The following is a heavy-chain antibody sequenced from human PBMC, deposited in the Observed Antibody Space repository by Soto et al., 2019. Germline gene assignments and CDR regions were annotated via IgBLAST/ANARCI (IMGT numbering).Heavy chain of an antibody. J-gene: IGHJ5*02. CDR1: GGSISSSY. D-gene: IGHD3-3*01. CDR2: IYYSEST. V-gene: IGHV4-59*01. Sequence: PSETLSLTCTVSGGSISSSYRSWIRQPPRQGLEWIGYIYYSESTNYNPSLKSRVTISVDTSKNQFSLKLSSVTAADTAVYYCARVPFYDFWSGYGNWFDPWGQGTLVTVSS. CDR3: ARVPFYDFWSGYGNWFDP.